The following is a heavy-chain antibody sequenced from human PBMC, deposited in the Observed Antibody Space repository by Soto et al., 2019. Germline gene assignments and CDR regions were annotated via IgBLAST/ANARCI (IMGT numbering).Heavy chain of an antibody. D-gene: IGHD3-16*02. CDR1: GYTFTSYG. V-gene: IGHV1-18*01. CDR2: ISAYNGNT. CDR3: ASSMSLSLPYAFDI. Sequence: QVQLVQSGAEVKKPGAAVKVSCKASGYTFTSYGISWVRQAPGQGLEWMGWISAYNGNTNYAQKLQGRVTMTTDTSTSTAYMELRCLRSDGTAVYYCASSMSLSLPYAFDIWGQGTMVTVSS. J-gene: IGHJ3*02.